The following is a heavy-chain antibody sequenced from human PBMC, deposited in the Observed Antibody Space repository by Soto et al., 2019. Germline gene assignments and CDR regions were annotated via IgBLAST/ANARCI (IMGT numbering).Heavy chain of an antibody. CDR1: GGSISSGGYY. Sequence: QVQLQESGPGLVKPSQTLSLTCTVSGGSISSGGYYWSWIRQHPGKGLEWIGYIYYSGSTYYNPSLKSRVTISVDTSKNQFSLKLSSVTAADTAVYYCARGVMITFGGVIAPYYFDYWCQGTLVTVSS. CDR2: IYYSGST. D-gene: IGHD3-16*02. V-gene: IGHV4-31*03. CDR3: ARGVMITFGGVIAPYYFDY. J-gene: IGHJ4*02.